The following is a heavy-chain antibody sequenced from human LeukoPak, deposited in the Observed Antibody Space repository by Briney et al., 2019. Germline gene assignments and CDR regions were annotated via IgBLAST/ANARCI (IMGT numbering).Heavy chain of an antibody. V-gene: IGHV1-69*06. CDR2: IIPIFGTA. J-gene: IGHJ5*02. Sequence: GASVKVSCKASGGTFSSYAISWVRQAPGQGLEWMGGIIPIFGTANYAQKFQGRVTITADKSTSTAYMELSSLRSEDTAVYYCARDRAVPGTSRYFDPWGQGTLVTVSS. CDR1: GGTFSSYA. D-gene: IGHD6-19*01. CDR3: ARDRAVPGTSRYFDP.